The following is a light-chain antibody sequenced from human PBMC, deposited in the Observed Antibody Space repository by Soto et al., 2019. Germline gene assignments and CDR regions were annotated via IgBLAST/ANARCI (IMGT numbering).Light chain of an antibody. Sequence: DIVLTQSPGTLSLSPGERATLSCRASQSISSNYIAWYQQKPGRAPRLLIYGASSRASGIPDSFSGSGSVTDFTLTISRLEPEDFAVYYCQHYGSSPTTFGQGTKVEIK. CDR2: GAS. J-gene: IGKJ1*01. CDR3: QHYGSSPTT. CDR1: QSISSNY. V-gene: IGKV3-20*01.